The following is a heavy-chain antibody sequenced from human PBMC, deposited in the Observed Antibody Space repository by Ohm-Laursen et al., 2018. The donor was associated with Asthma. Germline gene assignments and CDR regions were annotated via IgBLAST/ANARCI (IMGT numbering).Heavy chain of an antibody. J-gene: IGHJ4*02. CDR3: AKGAPYYDFWSGYYYFDY. V-gene: IGHV3-53*01. Sequence: SLRLSCAASGLTVGSTYMSWVRQAPGKGLEWVSVIWRNGDTYYTDSVKGRFTISRDNSKNTLYLQMNSIRAEDTAVYYCAKGAPYYDFWSGYYYFDYWGQGTLVTVSS. D-gene: IGHD3-3*01. CDR1: GLTVGSTY. CDR2: IWRNGDT.